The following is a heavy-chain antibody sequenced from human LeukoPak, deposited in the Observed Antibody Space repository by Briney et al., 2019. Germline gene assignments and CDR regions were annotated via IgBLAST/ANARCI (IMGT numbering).Heavy chain of an antibody. Sequence: PGGSLRLSCAASGFTFSSYSMNWVRRAPGKGLEWVSSISSSSSYICYADSVKGRFTISRDNAKNSLYLQMNSLRAEDTAVYYCARGRSGGWGQGTLVTVSS. CDR3: ARGRSGG. CDR1: GFTFSSYS. J-gene: IGHJ4*02. D-gene: IGHD3-10*01. CDR2: ISSSSSYI. V-gene: IGHV3-21*01.